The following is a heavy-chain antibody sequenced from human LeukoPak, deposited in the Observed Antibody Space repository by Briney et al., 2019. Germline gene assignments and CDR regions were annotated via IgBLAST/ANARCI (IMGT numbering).Heavy chain of an antibody. Sequence: GGSLRLSCAASGFTFSSYAMSWVRQAPGKGLEWVSAISGSGGSTYYADSVKGRFTISRDNSKNTLYLQMNSLRAEDTAVYYCAKDLSYDYGDYGLRFPFDYWGQGTLVTVSS. D-gene: IGHD4-17*01. CDR3: AKDLSYDYGDYGLRFPFDY. CDR1: GFTFSSYA. CDR2: ISGSGGST. V-gene: IGHV3-23*01. J-gene: IGHJ4*02.